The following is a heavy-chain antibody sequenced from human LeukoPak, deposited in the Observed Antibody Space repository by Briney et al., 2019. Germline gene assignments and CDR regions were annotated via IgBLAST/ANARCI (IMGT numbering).Heavy chain of an antibody. J-gene: IGHJ5*02. V-gene: IGHV3-64D*09. Sequence: TGGSLRLSCSASRFTLSDYAVHCVRQAPGKELKYVSAISTNGAGTYYADSVKGRLTISRDNSKNTVYLQLSSLRGDDTAVYYCMKHRDYGDLWGQGTLVTVSS. CDR1: RFTLSDYA. D-gene: IGHD4-17*01. CDR2: ISTNGAGT. CDR3: MKHRDYGDL.